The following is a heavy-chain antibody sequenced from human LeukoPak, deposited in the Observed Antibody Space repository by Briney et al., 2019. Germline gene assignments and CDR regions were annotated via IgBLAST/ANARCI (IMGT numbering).Heavy chain of an antibody. D-gene: IGHD4-11*01. J-gene: IGHJ3*02. CDR1: GFLFSRYW. CDR3: AREVSYSNGAFDI. CDR2: IKEDGSEK. V-gene: IGHV3-7*01. Sequence: GGSLRLSCAASGFLFSRYWMSWVRQAPGKGLEWVANIKEDGSEKYYVESMKGRFTISRDNVKNSLYLQINSLRAEDTAVYYCAREVSYSNGAFDIWGQGTMVTVSS.